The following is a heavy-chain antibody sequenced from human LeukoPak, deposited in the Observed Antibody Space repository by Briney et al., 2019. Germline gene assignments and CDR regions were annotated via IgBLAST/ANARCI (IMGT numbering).Heavy chain of an antibody. J-gene: IGHJ4*02. D-gene: IGHD6-13*01. CDR2: ISRSSSSM. V-gene: IGHV3-21*01. CDR3: AGSSWYLFDY. CDR1: GFTFSTYS. Sequence: GESLRLSCAASGFTFSTYSMYWVRQAPGKGLEWVSYISRSSSSMHYSDSVKGRFTISRDNAKNSLYLQMNSLRAEDTAVYYCAGSSWYLFDYRGQGTLVTVSS.